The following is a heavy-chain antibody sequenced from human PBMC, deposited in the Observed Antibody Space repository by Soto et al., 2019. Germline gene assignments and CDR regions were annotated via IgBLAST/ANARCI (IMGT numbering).Heavy chain of an antibody. J-gene: IGHJ4*02. CDR2: IYYSGST. V-gene: IGHV4-59*01. Sequence: QVQLQESGPGLVKPSETLSLTCTVSGGSISSYYWSWIRQPPGKGLEWIGYIYYSGSTNYNPSFKSRVTISVDTSKNQFSLKLSSVTAADTAVYYCARDRGYSYGLSGHDYWGQGTLVTVSS. D-gene: IGHD5-18*01. CDR1: GGSISSYY. CDR3: ARDRGYSYGLSGHDY.